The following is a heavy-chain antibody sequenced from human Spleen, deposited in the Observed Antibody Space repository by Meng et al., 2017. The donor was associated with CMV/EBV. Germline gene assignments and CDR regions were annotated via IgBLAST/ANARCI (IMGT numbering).Heavy chain of an antibody. Sequence: GESLKISCAASGFTFRSYAMNWVRQAPGKGLEWVSSISSTSTYIYYTDSVKGRFTISRDNAKNSLYLQMNSLRAEDTAVYYCARVSGETDGAWGQGTLVTVSS. CDR2: ISSTSTYI. D-gene: IGHD3-16*01. V-gene: IGHV3-21*01. CDR1: GFTFRSYA. J-gene: IGHJ4*02. CDR3: ARVSGETDGA.